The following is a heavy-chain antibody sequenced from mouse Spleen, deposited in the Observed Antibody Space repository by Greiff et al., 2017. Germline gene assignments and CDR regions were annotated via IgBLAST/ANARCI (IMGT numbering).Heavy chain of an antibody. Sequence: EVQRVESGGGLVKPGGSLKLSCAASGFTFSDYYMYWVRQTPEKRLEWVATISDGGSYTYYPDSVKGRFTISRDNAKNNLYLQMSSLKSEDTAMYYCARDDYGNYAWFAYWGQGTLVTVSA. CDR1: GFTFSDYY. D-gene: IGHD2-1*01. V-gene: IGHV5-4*02. CDR2: ISDGGSYT. CDR3: ARDDYGNYAWFAY. J-gene: IGHJ3*01.